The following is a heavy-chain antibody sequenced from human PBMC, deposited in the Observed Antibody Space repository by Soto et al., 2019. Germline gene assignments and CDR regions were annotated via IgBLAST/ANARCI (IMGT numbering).Heavy chain of an antibody. J-gene: IGHJ3*02. V-gene: IGHV3-21*01. CDR1: GFTFSSYR. CDR3: ARLYCRGGSCYSGDAFDI. CDR2: ISTSTSYI. D-gene: IGHD2-15*01. Sequence: KPGGSLRLSCAASGFTFSSYRMNWVRQAPGKGLEWVSSISTSTSYIYYADSVKGRFTISRDNAKNSVYLQMNSLRAEDTAVYYCARLYCRGGSCYSGDAFDIWGQGTMVTVSS.